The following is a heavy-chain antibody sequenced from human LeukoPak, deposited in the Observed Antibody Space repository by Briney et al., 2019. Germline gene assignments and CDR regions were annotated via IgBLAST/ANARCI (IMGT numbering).Heavy chain of an antibody. Sequence: SETLSLTCTVSGGSISSYYWSWIRQPPGKGLEWIGYIYYSGSTNYNPSLKSRVTISVDTSKNQFSLKLSSVTAADTAVYYCARGLYSGYDYGYYFDYWGQGTLVTVSS. CDR2: IYYSGST. J-gene: IGHJ4*02. V-gene: IGHV4-59*01. CDR1: GGSISSYY. CDR3: ARGLYSGYDYGYYFDY. D-gene: IGHD5-12*01.